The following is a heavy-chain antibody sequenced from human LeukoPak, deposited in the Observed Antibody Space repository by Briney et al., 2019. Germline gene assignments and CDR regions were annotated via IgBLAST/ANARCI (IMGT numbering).Heavy chain of an antibody. V-gene: IGHV1-24*01. CDR2: FDPEDGET. D-gene: IGHD3-10*01. J-gene: IGHJ4*02. CDR3: ATEGLWFGELFSDY. CDR1: GYTLTELS. Sequence: GASVKVSCKVSGYTLTELSMHWVRQAPGKGLEWMGGFDPEDGETIYAQKFQGRVTMTEDTSTDTAYMELSSLRSEDTAVYYCATEGLWFGELFSDYWGQGTLVTVSS.